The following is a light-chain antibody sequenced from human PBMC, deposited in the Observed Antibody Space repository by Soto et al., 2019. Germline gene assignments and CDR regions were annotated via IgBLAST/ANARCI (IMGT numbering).Light chain of an antibody. V-gene: IGKV3-15*01. CDR3: QQYHNWPPQYT. J-gene: IGKJ2*01. CDR1: QTVASN. CDR2: GAS. Sequence: EIEMTQSPAILSVSPGERATLSCRASQTVASNLAWYQQKPGQAPRLLIHGASTRATGVSARFSGSGSGTEFTLTISSLQSEDFAVYYCQQYHNWPPQYTFGQGTKLQIK.